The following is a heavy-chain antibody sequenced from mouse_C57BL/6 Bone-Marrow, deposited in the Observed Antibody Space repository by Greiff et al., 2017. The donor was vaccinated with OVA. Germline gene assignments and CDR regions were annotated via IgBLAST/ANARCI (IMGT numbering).Heavy chain of an antibody. V-gene: IGHV5-17*01. CDR3: AREMGFYWYFDV. D-gene: IGHD4-1*01. Sequence: EVKLVESGGGLVKPGGSLKLSCAASGFTFSDYGMHWVRQAPEKGLEWVAYISSGSSTIYYADTVKGRFTLSRDNAKNTLFLQMTSLRSEDTAMDECAREMGFYWYFDVWGTGTTVTVSS. CDR2: ISSGSSTI. CDR1: GFTFSDYG. J-gene: IGHJ1*03.